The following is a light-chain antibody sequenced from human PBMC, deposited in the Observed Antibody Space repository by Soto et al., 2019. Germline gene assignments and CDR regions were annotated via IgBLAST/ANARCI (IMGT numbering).Light chain of an antibody. J-gene: IGKJ5*01. CDR2: AAS. V-gene: IGKV1-27*01. CDR3: QQSYSTPIT. CDR1: QGIINY. Sequence: DIQMTQSPSSLSASVVDIVTITFRASQGIINYLAWYQQKPGKVPRLLIYAASTLRSGVPSRFSGSGSGTDFALTVTSLQPEDAATYYCQQSYSTPITFGQGTRLEIK.